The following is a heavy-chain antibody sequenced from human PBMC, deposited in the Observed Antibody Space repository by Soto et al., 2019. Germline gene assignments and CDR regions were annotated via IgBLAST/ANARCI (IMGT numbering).Heavy chain of an antibody. D-gene: IGHD4-17*01. Sequence: QVQLVESGGGVVQPGRSLRLSCAASGFTFSSYAMHWVRQAPGKGLEWVAVISYDGSNKYYADSVKGRFTISRDNSKNTLYLQMNSLRAEDTAVYYCARDSPTTVVTPDYWGQGTLVTVSS. J-gene: IGHJ4*02. CDR2: ISYDGSNK. CDR1: GFTFSSYA. CDR3: ARDSPTTVVTPDY. V-gene: IGHV3-30-3*01.